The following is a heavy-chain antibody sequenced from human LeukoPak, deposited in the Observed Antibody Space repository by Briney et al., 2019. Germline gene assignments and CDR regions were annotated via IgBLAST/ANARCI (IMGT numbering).Heavy chain of an antibody. CDR1: GFTFSSYG. D-gene: IGHD4-17*01. CDR2: IRYDGSNK. J-gene: IGHJ5*01. V-gene: IGHV3-30*02. CDR3: AKVYEYGDHDWFDS. Sequence: GSLSLSCAASGFTFSSYGMHWVRQAPGKGLEWVAFIRYDGSNKYYADSVRGRFTISRDNSKNTLYLQMNSLRAEDTAVYYCAKVYEYGDHDWFDSWGQGTLVTVSS.